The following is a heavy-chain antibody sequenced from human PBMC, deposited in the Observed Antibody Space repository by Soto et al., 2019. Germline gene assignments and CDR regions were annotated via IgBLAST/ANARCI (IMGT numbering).Heavy chain of an antibody. D-gene: IGHD3-10*01. V-gene: IGHV1-69*13. Sequence: SVKVSCKASGGTFSSYAISWVRQAPGQGLEWMGGIIPIFGTANYAQKFQGRVTITADESTSTAYMELSSLRSEDTAVYYCARDLLYYYGSGSYPEYYYYGMDVWGQGTTVTVSS. J-gene: IGHJ6*02. CDR1: GGTFSSYA. CDR3: ARDLLYYYGSGSYPEYYYYGMDV. CDR2: IIPIFGTA.